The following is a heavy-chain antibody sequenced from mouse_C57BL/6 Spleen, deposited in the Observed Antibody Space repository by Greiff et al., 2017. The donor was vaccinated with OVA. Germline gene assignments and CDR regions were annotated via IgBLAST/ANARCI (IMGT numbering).Heavy chain of an antibody. CDR3: AGEGDGSSYDYAMDY. CDR2: IRNKANGYTT. Sequence: EVKLVESGGGLVQPGGSLSLSCAASGFTFTDYYMSWVRQPPGKALEWLGFIRNKANGYTTEYSASVKGRFTISRDNSQSILYLQMNALRAEDSATYYCAGEGDGSSYDYAMDYWGQGTSVTVSS. D-gene: IGHD1-1*01. J-gene: IGHJ4*01. V-gene: IGHV7-3*01. CDR1: GFTFTDYY.